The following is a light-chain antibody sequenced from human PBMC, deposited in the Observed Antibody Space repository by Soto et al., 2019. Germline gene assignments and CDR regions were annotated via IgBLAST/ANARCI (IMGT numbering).Light chain of an antibody. V-gene: IGKV3-11*01. J-gene: IGKJ5*01. CDR3: QQRNNWPPIT. CDR1: QSVSIL. Sequence: IVLTQSPATMAVSPGEGATRFCSCSQSVSILLAWYQQKPGQAPRMLIYDASNRATGVPARFSGSGSGTDFTLTISSLEPEDFAFYYCQQRNNWPPITFGQGTRLEIK. CDR2: DAS.